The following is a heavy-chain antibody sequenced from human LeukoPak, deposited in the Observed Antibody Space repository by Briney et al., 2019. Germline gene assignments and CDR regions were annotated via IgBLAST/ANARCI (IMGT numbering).Heavy chain of an antibody. CDR1: GFTFSSYA. CDR3: ARDTSLSGYSYGLNYFDY. Sequence: GGSLRLSCAASGFTFSSYAMPWVRQAPGKGLEWVAVISCDGSNKYYADSVKGRFTISRDNSKNTLYLQMNSLRAEDTAVYYCARDTSLSGYSYGLNYFDYWGQGTLVTVSS. J-gene: IGHJ4*02. V-gene: IGHV3-30-3*01. CDR2: ISCDGSNK. D-gene: IGHD5-18*01.